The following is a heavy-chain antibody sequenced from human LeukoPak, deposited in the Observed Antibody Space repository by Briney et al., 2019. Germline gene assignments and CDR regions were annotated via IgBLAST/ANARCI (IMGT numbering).Heavy chain of an antibody. J-gene: IGHJ3*02. V-gene: IGHV4-61*02. Sequence: PSETLSLTCTVSGGSISSGSYYWSWIRQPAGKGLEWIGRIYTSGSANYNPSLKSRVTISVDTSKNQFSLKLSSVTAADTAVYYCARGVASGRELLRGEAFDIWGQGTMVTVSS. CDR3: ARGVASGRELLRGEAFDI. D-gene: IGHD1-26*01. CDR2: IYTSGSA. CDR1: GGSISSGSYY.